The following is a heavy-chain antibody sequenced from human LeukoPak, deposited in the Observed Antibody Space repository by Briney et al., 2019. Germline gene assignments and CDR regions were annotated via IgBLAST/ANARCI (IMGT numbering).Heavy chain of an antibody. Sequence: ASVKVSCKASGYTFTGYYMHWVRQAPGQGLEWMGWINPNSGGTNYAQKFQGRVTMTRDTSISAAYMELSRLRSDDTAVYYCVSPLGGYYDSSGSVNDYWGQGTLVTVSS. D-gene: IGHD3-22*01. CDR1: GYTFTGYY. J-gene: IGHJ4*02. V-gene: IGHV1-2*02. CDR2: INPNSGGT. CDR3: VSPLGGYYDSSGSVNDY.